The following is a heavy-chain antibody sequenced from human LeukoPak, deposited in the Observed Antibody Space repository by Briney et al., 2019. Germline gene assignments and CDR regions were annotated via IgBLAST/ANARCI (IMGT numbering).Heavy chain of an antibody. CDR3: ARRSDYDYFDY. CDR1: GFTFGDYA. J-gene: IGHJ4*02. V-gene: IGHV3-49*04. CDR2: IRSKVYGGTI. D-gene: IGHD4-17*01. Sequence: GRSLRLSRAASGFTFGDYAMGWVRQAPGKGLEWVGFIRSKVYGGTIEYAASVKGRFTISRDDSTSIVYLQMNSLKTEDTAVYFCARRSDYDYFDYWGQGTLVTVSS.